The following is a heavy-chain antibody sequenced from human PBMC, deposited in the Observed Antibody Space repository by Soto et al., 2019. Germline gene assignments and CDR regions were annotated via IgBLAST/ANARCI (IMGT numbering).Heavy chain of an antibody. Sequence: PSETLSLTCAVYGGSFSGYYWSCVRQPPGKGLEWIGEINHSGSTNYNPSLKSRVTISVDTSKNQFSLKLSSVTAADTAVYYCARDPASYYYGSVRLYGMAVWGQGTTV. CDR3: ARDPASYYYGSVRLYGMAV. D-gene: IGHD3-10*01. CDR1: GGSFSGYY. V-gene: IGHV4-34*01. CDR2: INHSGST. J-gene: IGHJ6*01.